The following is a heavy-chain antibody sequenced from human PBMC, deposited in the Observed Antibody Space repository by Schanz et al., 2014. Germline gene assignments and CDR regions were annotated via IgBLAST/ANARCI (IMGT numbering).Heavy chain of an antibody. D-gene: IGHD6-13*01. CDR1: GFNFKAYA. CDR2: LSGSGAGT. CDR3: ARLDSSSWYPRY. V-gene: IGHV3-23*01. J-gene: IGHJ4*02. Sequence: EAQLLESGGGLVQPGGSLRLSCAASGFNFKAYAMGWVRQTPGKGLEWVSTLSGSGAGTFYADSVKGRFTTSRDNGKKSMYLQMNSLRAEDTAVYYCARLDSSSWYPRYWGQGTLVTVSS.